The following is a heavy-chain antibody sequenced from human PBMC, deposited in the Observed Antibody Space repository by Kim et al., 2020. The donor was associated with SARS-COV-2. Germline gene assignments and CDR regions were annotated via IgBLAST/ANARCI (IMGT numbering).Heavy chain of an antibody. CDR3: AKARITMVRGAYDAFDI. V-gene: IGHV3-30*02. Sequence: VKGRFTIYRDNTKNALYLQLNSLRAEETAVYYCAKARITMVRGAYDAFDIWGQGTMVTVSS. J-gene: IGHJ3*02. D-gene: IGHD3-10*01.